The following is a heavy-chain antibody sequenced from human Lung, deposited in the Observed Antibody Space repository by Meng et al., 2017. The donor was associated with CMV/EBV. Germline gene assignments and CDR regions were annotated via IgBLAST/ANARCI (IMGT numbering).Heavy chain of an antibody. CDR3: ARRWDYWSGFQTGYGLDV. CDR2: INTKSGDT. V-gene: IGHV1-2*02. Sequence: ASVKVSCKASGYTFTSYNIHWVRQAPGQGLEWMGWINTKSGDTDYAPKFHGRVTMTRDTSINTAHMEVTRLTSDDTATYYCARRWDYWSGFQTGYGLDVRGQGTXVTVSS. D-gene: IGHD3-3*01. J-gene: IGHJ6*01. CDR1: GYTFTSYN.